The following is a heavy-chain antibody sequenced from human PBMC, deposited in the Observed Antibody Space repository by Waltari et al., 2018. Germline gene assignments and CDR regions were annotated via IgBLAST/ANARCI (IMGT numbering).Heavy chain of an antibody. Sequence: EVQLLASGGGLVQPGGSLRLSCAASGFTFSSYAMSVVRQAQGKGRAWVSAISGSGGSAYYADSVKCRFTISRDNSKNTLYLQMNSLRAEDTAVYYCAKRLSYDSSGSPLGYWGQGTLVTVSS. CDR3: AKRLSYDSSGSPLGY. CDR1: GFTFSSYA. D-gene: IGHD3-22*01. J-gene: IGHJ4*02. CDR2: ISGSGGSA. V-gene: IGHV3-23*01.